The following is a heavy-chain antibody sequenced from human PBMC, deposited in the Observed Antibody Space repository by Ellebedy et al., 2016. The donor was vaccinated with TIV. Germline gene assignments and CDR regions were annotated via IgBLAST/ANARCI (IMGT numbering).Heavy chain of an antibody. CDR1: GFSFSSYW. V-gene: IGHV3-7*01. D-gene: IGHD3-9*01. J-gene: IGHJ4*02. CDR2: IKQEGYEQ. Sequence: GESLKISCVASGFSFSSYWMSWVRQTPGKGLEWVASIKQEGYEQSYVDSVEGRFIISRDNAKSSLYLQMTSLRVEDTAVYYCARDQGWAMTGSTRFDYWGQGTLVTVSS. CDR3: ARDQGWAMTGSTRFDY.